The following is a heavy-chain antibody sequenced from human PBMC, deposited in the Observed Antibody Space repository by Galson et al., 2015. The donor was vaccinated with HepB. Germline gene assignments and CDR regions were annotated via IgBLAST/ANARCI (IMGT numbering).Heavy chain of an antibody. J-gene: IGHJ5*02. V-gene: IGHV7-4-1*02. CDR3: AKGFRYFDWSLDCFDP. D-gene: IGHD3-9*01. CDR1: GYTFTSYA. Sequence: SVKVSCKASGYTFTSYAMNWVRQAPGQGLEWMGWINTDTGNPTYAQGFTGRFVFSLDTSVSTAYLQISSLKAEDTAVYYCAKGFRYFDWSLDCFDPWGQGTLVTVSS. CDR2: INTDTGNP.